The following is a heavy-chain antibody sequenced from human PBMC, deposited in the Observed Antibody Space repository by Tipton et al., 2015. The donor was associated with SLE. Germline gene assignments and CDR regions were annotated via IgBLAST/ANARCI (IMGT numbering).Heavy chain of an antibody. CDR1: GGSISSVGYY. V-gene: IGHV4-31*11. Sequence: TLSLTCAVSGGSISSVGYYWSWIRQHPGKGLEWIGHIYHSGSTFYSPSLRSRVTISVDTSKNQFSLKLSSVTAADTAVYYCAQAHLWGSYRYASDIWGQGTMVTVSS. CDR2: IYHSGST. D-gene: IGHD3-16*02. CDR3: AQAHLWGSYRYASDI. J-gene: IGHJ3*02.